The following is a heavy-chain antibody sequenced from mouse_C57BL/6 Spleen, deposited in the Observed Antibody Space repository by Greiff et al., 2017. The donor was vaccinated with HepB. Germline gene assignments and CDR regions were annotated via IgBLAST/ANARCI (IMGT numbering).Heavy chain of an antibody. CDR1: GFNIKDDY. J-gene: IGHJ1*03. CDR2: IDPENGDT. CDR3: TRDYDYDDWYFDV. D-gene: IGHD2-4*01. V-gene: IGHV14-4*01. Sequence: EVKLMESGAELVRPGASVKLSCTASGFNIKDDYMHWVKQRPEQGLEWIGWIDPENGDTEYASKFQGKATITADTSSNTAYLQLSSLTSEDTAVYYCTRDYDYDDWYFDVWGTGTTVTVSS.